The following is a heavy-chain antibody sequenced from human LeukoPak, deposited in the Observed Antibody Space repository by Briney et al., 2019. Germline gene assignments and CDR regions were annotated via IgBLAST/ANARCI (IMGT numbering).Heavy chain of an antibody. Sequence: PGGSLRLSCEASGFTFSSYWMHWVRQAPGKGLVWVSRIDSDGSSTAYADSVRGRFTVSRDNAKNTLYLQMNSLRAEDTAVYYCARRFLESKNNGMDVWGQGTTVTVSS. CDR1: GFTFSSYW. J-gene: IGHJ6*02. CDR3: ARRFLESKNNGMDV. V-gene: IGHV3-74*01. D-gene: IGHD3-3*01. CDR2: IDSDGSST.